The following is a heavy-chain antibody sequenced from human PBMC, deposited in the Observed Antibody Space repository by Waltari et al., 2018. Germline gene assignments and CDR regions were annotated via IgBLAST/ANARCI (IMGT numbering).Heavy chain of an antibody. Sequence: QLQLQESGPGLVKPSETLSLPCTVSGGALSSSSYYWGWIRQPPGKGLEWIGSIYYSGSTYYNPSLKSRVTISVDTSKNQFSLKLSSVTAADTAVYYCASREAGIDYWGQGTLVTVSS. J-gene: IGHJ4*02. V-gene: IGHV4-39*07. CDR1: GGALSSSSYY. CDR3: ASREAGIDY. CDR2: IYYSGST.